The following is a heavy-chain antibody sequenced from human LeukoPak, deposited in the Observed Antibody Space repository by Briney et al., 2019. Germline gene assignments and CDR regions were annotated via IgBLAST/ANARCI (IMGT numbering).Heavy chain of an antibody. J-gene: IGHJ2*01. CDR2: IYYSGRT. CDR1: GGSISSYY. V-gene: IGHV4-59*12. Sequence: SETLSLTCTVSGGSISSYYWSWIRQPPGKGLEWIGYIYYSGRTKYNPSLKSRVTISVDTSKNQFSLKLSSVTAADTAVYYCARVLEGSSGQHWYFDLWGRGTLVTVSS. D-gene: IGHD6-19*01. CDR3: ARVLEGSSGQHWYFDL.